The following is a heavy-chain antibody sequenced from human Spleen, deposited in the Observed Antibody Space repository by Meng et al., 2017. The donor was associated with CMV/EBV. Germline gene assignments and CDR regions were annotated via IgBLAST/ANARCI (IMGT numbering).Heavy chain of an antibody. D-gene: IGHD1-26*01. V-gene: IGHV4-4*02. CDR3: ASTTSLVGATDY. CDR2: IYHSGST. J-gene: IGHJ4*02. Sequence: TCAVSGGYISSRNWWRWVRQPPGKGLEWIGEIYHSGSTNYTPSLKSRVTISVDKSKNQFSLKLSSVTAADTAVYYCASTTSLVGATDYWGQGTLVTVSS. CDR1: GGYISSRNW.